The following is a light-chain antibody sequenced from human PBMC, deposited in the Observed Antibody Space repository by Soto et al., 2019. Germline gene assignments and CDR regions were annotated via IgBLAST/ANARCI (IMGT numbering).Light chain of an antibody. J-gene: IGKJ4*01. V-gene: IGKV3-20*01. CDR3: QHYLRSQRT. CDR1: QLVSSDY. CDR2: GAS. Sequence: DIVLTQSPRPLSLSPGASATLSSRAMQLVSSDYLAWYQQKPGQAPRLLIYGASSRATGTPDRSSGSWSGTDFTLTISGLELEDCAVYCCQHYLRSQRTFARGTKVDIK.